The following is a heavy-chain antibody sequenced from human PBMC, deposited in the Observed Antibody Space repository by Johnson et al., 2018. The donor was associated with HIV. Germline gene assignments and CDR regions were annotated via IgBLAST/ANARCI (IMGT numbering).Heavy chain of an antibody. V-gene: IGHV3-9*01. Sequence: VQLVESGGGVVQPGRSLRLSCAASGFTFSSYAMHWVRQVPGKGLEWVSGISWNSGSIGYADSVKGRFTISRDNAKSSLFLQMNSLRAGNTAVYYCAREDSSSTRCSDWDSAFDIWGQGTMVTVSS. J-gene: IGHJ3*02. D-gene: IGHD2-2*01. CDR3: AREDSSSTRCSDWDSAFDI. CDR1: GFTFSSYA. CDR2: ISWNSGSI.